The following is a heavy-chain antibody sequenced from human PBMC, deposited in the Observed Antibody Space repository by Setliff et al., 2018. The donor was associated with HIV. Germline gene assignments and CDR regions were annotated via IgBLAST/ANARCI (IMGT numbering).Heavy chain of an antibody. V-gene: IGHV1-46*01. J-gene: IGHJ4*02. CDR1: GYTFTNYY. Sequence: ASVKVSCKTSGYTFTNYYMHWMRQAPGQGLEWMGVVNTVGGGASHAQKFQGRLTVTRDTSTSTVYMELSSLRSEDTAVYYCAREGQVVVTAKGFDYWGLGTLVIVSS. D-gene: IGHD2-15*01. CDR2: VNTVGGGA. CDR3: AREGQVVVTAKGFDY.